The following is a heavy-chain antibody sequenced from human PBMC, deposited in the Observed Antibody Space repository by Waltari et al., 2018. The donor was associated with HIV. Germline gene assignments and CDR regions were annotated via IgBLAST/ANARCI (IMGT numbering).Heavy chain of an antibody. CDR1: GFTFSSYG. D-gene: IGHD2-15*01. J-gene: IGHJ6*02. Sequence: QVQLVESGGGVVQPGRSLRLPCAASGFTFSSYGMHWVRQAPGKGLGLVAVRWYNGTNKYYADSVKGRFTISRYNSNNTLYRQMNSLRAGDTAVYYCARDRSEGGGYYYYGLDVWGQGTTVTVSS. V-gene: IGHV3-33*01. CDR2: RWYNGTNK. CDR3: ARDRSEGGGYYYYGLDV.